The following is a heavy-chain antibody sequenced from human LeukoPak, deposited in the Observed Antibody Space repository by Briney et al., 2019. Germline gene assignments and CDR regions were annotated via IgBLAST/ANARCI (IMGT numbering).Heavy chain of an antibody. CDR1: GFTVSSNY. Sequence: PGGSLRLSCAASGFTVSSNYMSWVRQAPGKGLEWVSVIYSGGSTYYADSVKGRFIISRDNYKNTLYLQMNSLRAEDTAVYYCARDYYDSSGYRHDAFDIWGQGTMVTVSS. D-gene: IGHD3-22*01. J-gene: IGHJ3*02. V-gene: IGHV3-53*01. CDR3: ARDYYDSSGYRHDAFDI. CDR2: IYSGGST.